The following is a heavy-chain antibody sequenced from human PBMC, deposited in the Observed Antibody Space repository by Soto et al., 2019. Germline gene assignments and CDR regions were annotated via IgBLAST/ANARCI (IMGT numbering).Heavy chain of an antibody. V-gene: IGHV4-59*08. CDR1: GGSISSYY. D-gene: IGHD4-17*01. Sequence: SETLSLTCTVSGGSISSYYWSWIRQPPGKGLEWIGYIYYSGSTNYNPSLKSRVTISVDTSKNQFSLKLSSVTAADTAVYYCARHIYGDYVFRDPNWFDPWGQGTLVTVSS. CDR3: ARHIYGDYVFRDPNWFDP. J-gene: IGHJ5*02. CDR2: IYYSGST.